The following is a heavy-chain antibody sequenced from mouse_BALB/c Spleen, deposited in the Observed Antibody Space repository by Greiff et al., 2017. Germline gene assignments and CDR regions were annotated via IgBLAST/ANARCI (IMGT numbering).Heavy chain of an antibody. CDR1: GFTFSSYG. Sequence: EVMLVESGGDLVKPGGSLKLSCAASGFTFSSYGMSWVRQTPDKRLEWVATISSGGSYTYYPDSVKGRFTISRDNAKNTLYLQMSSLKSEDTAMYYCASQIVSRSAMDYWGQGTSVTVSS. D-gene: IGHD2-10*02. CDR2: ISSGGSYT. CDR3: ASQIVSRSAMDY. V-gene: IGHV5-6*02. J-gene: IGHJ4*01.